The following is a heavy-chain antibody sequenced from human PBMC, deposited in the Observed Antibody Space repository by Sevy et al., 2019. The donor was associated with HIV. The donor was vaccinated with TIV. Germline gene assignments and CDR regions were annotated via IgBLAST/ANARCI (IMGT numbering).Heavy chain of an antibody. D-gene: IGHD5-12*01. CDR3: ARAAPALDVDIVATIDY. V-gene: IGHV3-21*01. J-gene: IGHJ4*02. CDR1: GFTFSSYS. CDR2: ISSSSSYI. Sequence: GGSLRLSCAASGFTFSSYSMNWVRQAPGKGLEWVSSISSSSSYIYYADSVKGRFTISRDNAKNSLYLQMNSLRAEDTAVYYFARAAPALDVDIVATIDYWGQGTLVTVSS.